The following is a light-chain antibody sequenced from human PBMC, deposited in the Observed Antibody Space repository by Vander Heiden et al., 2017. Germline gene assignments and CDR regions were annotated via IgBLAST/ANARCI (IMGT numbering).Light chain of an antibody. CDR3: QQYFSTPFT. Sequence: DIVMTQSPDSLAVSPGERAPINCQSSQRVLYSSNNKNYLAWYQQKPGQPPNLLIYWASTRESGVPDRFSGSGSGTDFTLTISSLQAEDVAVYYCQQYFSTPFTFGPGTKVDIK. J-gene: IGKJ3*01. CDR1: QRVLYSSNNKNY. V-gene: IGKV4-1*01. CDR2: WAS.